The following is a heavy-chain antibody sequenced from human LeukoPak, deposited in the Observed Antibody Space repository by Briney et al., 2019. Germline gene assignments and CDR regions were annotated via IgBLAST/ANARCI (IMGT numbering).Heavy chain of an antibody. V-gene: IGHV4-34*01. CDR1: GGSFSGYY. D-gene: IGHD3-10*01. Sequence: SETLPLTCAVYGGSFSGYYWSWIRQPPGKGLEWIGEINHSGSTNYNPSLKSRVTISVDTSKNQSSLKLSSVTAADTAVYYCARVITMVRGVISGMDVWGQGTPVTVSS. CDR2: INHSGST. J-gene: IGHJ6*02. CDR3: ARVITMVRGVISGMDV.